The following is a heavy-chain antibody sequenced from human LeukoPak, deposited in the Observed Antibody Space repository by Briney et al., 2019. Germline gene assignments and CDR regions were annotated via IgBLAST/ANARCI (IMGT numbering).Heavy chain of an antibody. Sequence: ALVTVSCTVSGYTLTELSMHWVRQAPGKGLEWMGGFDPEDGETIYAQKFQGRVTMTEDTSTDTAYMELSSLRSEDTAVYYCATARGIVVVFDAFDIWGQGTMVTVSS. CDR2: FDPEDGET. CDR3: ATARGIVVVFDAFDI. J-gene: IGHJ3*02. D-gene: IGHD3-22*01. CDR1: GYTLTELS. V-gene: IGHV1-24*01.